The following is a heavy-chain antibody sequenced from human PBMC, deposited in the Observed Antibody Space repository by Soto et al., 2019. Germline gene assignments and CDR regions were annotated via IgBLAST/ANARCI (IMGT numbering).Heavy chain of an antibody. CDR1: GYTFASYG. V-gene: IGHV1-18*01. D-gene: IGHD2-15*01. CDR3: VVAAQPYYFDY. J-gene: IGHJ4*02. CDR2: ISAYNGNT. Sequence: QVQLVQSGAEVKKPGTSVKVSCRASGYTFASYGISWVRQAPGQGLEWMGWISAYNGNTNYAQKLQGRVTMTTDTSTSTAYMELRSLRSDDTAVYYCVVAAQPYYFDYWGQGTLVTVSS.